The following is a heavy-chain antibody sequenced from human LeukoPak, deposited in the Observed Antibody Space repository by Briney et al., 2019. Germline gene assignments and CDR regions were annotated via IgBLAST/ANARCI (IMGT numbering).Heavy chain of an antibody. J-gene: IGHJ4*02. CDR3: AREGSYSNFDY. V-gene: IGHV3-11*04. D-gene: IGHD1-26*01. CDR1: GFTFSDYY. Sequence: RGSLRLSCAASGFTFSDYYMSWIRQAPGKGLEWISYISSSAYTIYYADSVKGRFTISRDNAKNSLFLQMNSLRAEDTALYYCAREGSYSNFDYWGQGTLVTVSS. CDR2: ISSSAYTI.